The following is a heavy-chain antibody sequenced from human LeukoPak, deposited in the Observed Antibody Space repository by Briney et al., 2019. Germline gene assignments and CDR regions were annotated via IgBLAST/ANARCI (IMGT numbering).Heavy chain of an antibody. Sequence: SETLSLTCTVSRGSISSYYWSWIRQPPGKGREGIGYIYSSGSTNYNPSLKSRVSISLDTSKNQFSLKLSSVTATDTAVYYCARQDRDILSGGFDPWGQGALVTVSS. D-gene: IGHD2-15*01. CDR1: RGSISSYY. CDR3: ARQDRDILSGGFDP. V-gene: IGHV4-59*08. CDR2: IYSSGST. J-gene: IGHJ5*02.